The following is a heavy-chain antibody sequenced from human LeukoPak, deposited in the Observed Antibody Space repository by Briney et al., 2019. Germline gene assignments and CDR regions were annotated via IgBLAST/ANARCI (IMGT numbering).Heavy chain of an antibody. CDR2: IYYSGST. J-gene: IGHJ4*02. V-gene: IGHV4-59*01. CDR3: AAYCGGDCYQYYFDY. Sequence: SETLSLTRTVSGYSISSYYWSWIRQPPGKGLEWIGYIYYSGSTNYNPSLKSRVTISVDTSKNQFSLKLSSVTAADTAVYYCAAYCGGDCYQYYFDYWGQGTLVTVSS. D-gene: IGHD2-21*02. CDR1: GYSISSYY.